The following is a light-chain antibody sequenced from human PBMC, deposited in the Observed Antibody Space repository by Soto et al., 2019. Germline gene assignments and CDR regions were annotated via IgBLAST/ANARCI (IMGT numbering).Light chain of an antibody. CDR1: SSNIGAGYD. CDR3: CSYAGISSVI. V-gene: IGLV1-40*01. J-gene: IGLJ2*01. CDR2: GNT. Sequence: QSVLTQPPSVSGAPGQRVTISCTGSSSNIGAGYDVHWYQQLPGRAPKLLIYGNTNRPSGVPDRFSGSKSGNTASLTISGLQAEDEADYYCCSYAGISSVIFGGGTQLTVL.